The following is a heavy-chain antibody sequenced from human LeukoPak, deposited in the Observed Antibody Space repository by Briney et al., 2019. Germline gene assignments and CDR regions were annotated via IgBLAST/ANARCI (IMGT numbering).Heavy chain of an antibody. J-gene: IGHJ4*02. CDR2: ISHSGSTI. CDR3: ARVERSSSSLSDY. CDR1: GFTFSTYS. D-gene: IGHD6-6*01. Sequence: GGSLRLSCVASGFTFSTYSMNWVRQAPGEGLEWISYISHSGSTIFYADSVKGRFTISRDNAKNSLYLQMNSLRAEDTAVYYCARVERSSSSLSDYWGQGTLVTVSS. V-gene: IGHV3-48*01.